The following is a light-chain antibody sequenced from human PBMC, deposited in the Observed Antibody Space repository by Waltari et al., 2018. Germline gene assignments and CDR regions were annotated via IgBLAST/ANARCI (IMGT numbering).Light chain of an antibody. V-gene: IGKV3-20*01. CDR2: GAS. CDR1: QSVRRS. J-gene: IGKJ1*01. CDR3: QHYVRLPAT. Sequence: CRARQSVRRSLAWYQERAGPAPRPLSYGASRRATGIPGRFSGVGSGKDFSLTISRLEPEDFAVYDCQHYVRLPATFGQGTKVAI.